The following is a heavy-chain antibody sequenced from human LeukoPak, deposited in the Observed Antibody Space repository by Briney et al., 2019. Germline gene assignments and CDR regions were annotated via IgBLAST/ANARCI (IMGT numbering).Heavy chain of an antibody. CDR2: IYTSGST. J-gene: IGHJ4*02. CDR1: GCSISSGSYY. CDR3: ARDGRSITGTIWAYYFDY. V-gene: IGHV4-61*02. Sequence: SQTLSLTCTVSGCSISSGSYYWSWIRQPAGKGLEWIGRIYTSGSTNYNPSLKSRVTISVDTSKNQSSLKLSSVTAADKAVYYCARDGRSITGTIWAYYFDYWGQGTLVTVSS. D-gene: IGHD1/OR15-1a*01.